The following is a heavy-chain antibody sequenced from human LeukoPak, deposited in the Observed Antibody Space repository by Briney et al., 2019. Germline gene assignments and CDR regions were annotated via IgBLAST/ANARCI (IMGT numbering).Heavy chain of an antibody. J-gene: IGHJ4*02. CDR1: GFTCSNYA. Sequence: GGSLRFSCAASGFTCSNYAMHWVRQAPGKGLEYVSGISSNGGRTYYANSVEGRFTISRDNSKNTLYRQMGSLRAEDMAVYYCARDPDYWGQGTLVTVSS. CDR2: ISSNGGRT. V-gene: IGHV3-64*01. CDR3: ARDPDY.